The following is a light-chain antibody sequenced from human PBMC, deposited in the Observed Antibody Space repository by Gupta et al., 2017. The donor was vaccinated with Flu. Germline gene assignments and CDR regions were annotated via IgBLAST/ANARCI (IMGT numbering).Light chain of an antibody. CDR3: MRCTHPWT. V-gene: IGKV2D-30*01. CDR2: EVS. J-gene: IGKJ2*02. CDR1: RSLVYKDGNTY. Sequence: VPFVQSASISCRSSRSLVYKDGNTYLTSFQQGPGQAPMRLIYEVSYWDPGVPHRHSSSGSGTDFTLELSRVGADNVGLYSCMRCTHPWTFGQGTKLEI.